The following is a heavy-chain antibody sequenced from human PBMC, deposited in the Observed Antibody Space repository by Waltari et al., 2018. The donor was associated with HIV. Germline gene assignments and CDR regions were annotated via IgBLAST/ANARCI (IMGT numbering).Heavy chain of an antibody. CDR2: IYHSGST. CDR1: GGSISSSNC. D-gene: IGHD3-3*01. J-gene: IGHJ4*02. V-gene: IGHV4-4*02. CDR3: AREGATIFGVVRSFDY. Sequence: QLQLQESGPGLVKPSGTLPPTCAVPGGSISSSNCGSWGSQPPGKGLEWIGEIYHSGSTNYNPSLKSRVTISVDKSKNQFSLKLSSVTAADTAVYYCAREGATIFGVVRSFDYWGQGTLVTVSS.